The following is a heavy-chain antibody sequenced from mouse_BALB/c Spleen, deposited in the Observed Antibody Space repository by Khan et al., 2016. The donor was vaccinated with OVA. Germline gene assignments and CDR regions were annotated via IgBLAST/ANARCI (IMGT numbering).Heavy chain of an antibody. CDR2: ISGDSYTI. D-gene: IGHD1-1*01. Sequence: EVELVESGGGLVQPGGSRKLSCVASGFTFSSFGMHWVRQAPEKGLEWVAYISGDSYTIYYTDTVKGRFTISRDNPKNTLFLQMTSLRSGDMAMYYGARSYFYGYYFDQWGQGTTLTVSS. CDR1: GFTFSSFG. CDR3: ARSYFYGYYFDQ. J-gene: IGHJ2*01. V-gene: IGHV5-17*02.